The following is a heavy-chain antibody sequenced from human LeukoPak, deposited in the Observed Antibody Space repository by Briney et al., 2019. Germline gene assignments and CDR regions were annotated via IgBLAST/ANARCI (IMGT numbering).Heavy chain of an antibody. CDR1: GGSINSYY. Sequence: SETLSLTCTVSGGSINSYYWTWIRQPPGKGLEWIGYIYYSGNTHYNPSLNSRVTISMDTSKNHFSLKLSSVTAADTAIYYCASTSRHFFGSGRMLTPWPADMDVWGQGTKVTVSS. CDR3: ASTSRHFFGSGRMLTPWPADMDV. CDR2: IYYSGNT. V-gene: IGHV4-59*01. D-gene: IGHD3-10*01. J-gene: IGHJ6*02.